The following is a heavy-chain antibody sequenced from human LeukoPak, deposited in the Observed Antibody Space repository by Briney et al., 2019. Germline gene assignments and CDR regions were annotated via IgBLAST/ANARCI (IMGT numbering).Heavy chain of an antibody. Sequence: SETLSLTCAVYGGSFSGYYWSWIRQPPGKGLEWIGEINHSGSTNYNPSLKSRVTISVDTSKNQFSLKLSSVTAADTAVYYCAREVRATNWFDPWGQGTLVTVSS. D-gene: IGHD1-1*01. V-gene: IGHV4-34*09. CDR1: GGSFSGYY. J-gene: IGHJ5*02. CDR3: AREVRATNWFDP. CDR2: INHSGST.